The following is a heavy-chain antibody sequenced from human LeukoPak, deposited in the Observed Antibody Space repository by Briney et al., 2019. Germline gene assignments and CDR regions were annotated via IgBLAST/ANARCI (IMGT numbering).Heavy chain of an antibody. CDR2: IYYSGST. J-gene: IGHJ6*03. CDR1: GGSISSSSYY. V-gene: IGHV4-39*01. D-gene: IGHD2-15*01. CDR3: ARGVGYCSGGSCSYYYYYMDV. Sequence: PSETLSLTCTVSGGSISSSSYYWGWIRQPPGKGLEWIGSIYYSGSTYYNPSLKSRVTISVDTSKNQFSLKLSSVTAADTAVYYCARGVGYCSGGSCSYYYYYMDVWGKGTTVTVSS.